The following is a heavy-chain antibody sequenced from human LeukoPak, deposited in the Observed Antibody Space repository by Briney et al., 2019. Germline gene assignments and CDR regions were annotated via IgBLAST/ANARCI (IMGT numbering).Heavy chain of an antibody. D-gene: IGHD2-2*01. CDR2: ISSSSSYI. V-gene: IGHV3-21*01. CDR1: GFTFSSYS. CDR3: ARDPFHTRGMDV. Sequence: GGSLRLSCAASGFTFSSYSMNWVRQAPGKGLEWVSSISSSSSYIYYADSVKGRFTISRDNAKNSLYLQMNSLRAEDTAVYYCARDPFHTRGMDVWGQGTTVTVSS. J-gene: IGHJ6*02.